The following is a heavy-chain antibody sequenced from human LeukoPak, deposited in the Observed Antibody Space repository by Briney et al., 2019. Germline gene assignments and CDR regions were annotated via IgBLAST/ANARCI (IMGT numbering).Heavy chain of an antibody. Sequence: GGSLRLSCAASGFTFSSYAMHWVRQAPGKGLEWVAVISYDGSNKYYADSVKGRFTISRDNSKNTLYLQMNSLRAEDTAVYYCARDSLARTYYDFWSGRAYYYYMDVWGKGTTVTVSS. CDR3: ARDSLARTYYDFWSGRAYYYYMDV. CDR1: GFTFSSYA. CDR2: ISYDGSNK. V-gene: IGHV3-30*04. D-gene: IGHD3-3*01. J-gene: IGHJ6*03.